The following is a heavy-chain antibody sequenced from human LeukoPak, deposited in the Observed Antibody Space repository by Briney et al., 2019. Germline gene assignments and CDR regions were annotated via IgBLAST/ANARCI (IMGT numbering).Heavy chain of an antibody. CDR2: MNPNSGNT. CDR3: ARKPLRYFDWLMADYYGMDV. D-gene: IGHD3-9*01. V-gene: IGHV1-8*01. J-gene: IGHJ6*02. CDR1: GYTFTSYD. Sequence: ASVKVSCKASGYTFTSYDINWVRQATGQGLEWMGWMNPNSGNTGYAQKFQGRVTMTRNTSISTAYMELSSLRSEDTAVYYCARKPLRYFDWLMADYYGMDVWGQGTTVTVSS.